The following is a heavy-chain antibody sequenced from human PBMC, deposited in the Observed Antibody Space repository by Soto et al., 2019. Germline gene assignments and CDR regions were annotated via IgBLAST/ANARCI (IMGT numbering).Heavy chain of an antibody. J-gene: IGHJ6*02. CDR3: AREHFDWPELFYYHGMDV. V-gene: IGHV3-21*01. CDR2: ISSSSSYI. CDR1: GFTFSSYS. D-gene: IGHD3-9*01. Sequence: EVQLVESGGGLVKPGGSLRLSCAASGFTFSSYSMNWVRQAPGKGLEWVSSISSSSSYIYYADSVKGRFTISRDNAKNSLYLQMNSLRAEDTAVYYCAREHFDWPELFYYHGMDVWGQGTTVTVSS.